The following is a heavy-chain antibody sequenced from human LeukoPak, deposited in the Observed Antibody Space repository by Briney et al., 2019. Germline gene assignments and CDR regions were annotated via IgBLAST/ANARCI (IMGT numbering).Heavy chain of an antibody. CDR3: ASSYGSSWYFNWFDP. CDR2: ISSSGSTI. J-gene: IGHJ5*02. D-gene: IGHD6-13*01. V-gene: IGHV3-11*01. CDR1: GYTFSDYY. Sequence: GGSLRLYCAASGYTFSDYYMSWIRQAPGKGLEWVSYISSSGSTIYYADSVKGRFTISRDNAKNSLYLQMSSLRAEDTAVYYCASSYGSSWYFNWFDPWGQGTLVTVYS.